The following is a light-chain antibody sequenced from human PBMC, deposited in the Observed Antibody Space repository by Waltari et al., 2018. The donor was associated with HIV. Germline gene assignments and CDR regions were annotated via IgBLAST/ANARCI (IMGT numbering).Light chain of an antibody. CDR1: NIGRKS. J-gene: IGLJ2*01. CDR3: QVWDSSTDHVV. V-gene: IGLV3-21*04. CDR2: YDT. Sequence: SPVLTQPPSVSVAPGQTASITFGAPNIGRKSVHWYQQKPGQDPVLVMVYDTDRPAGIPGRFAGSNSANTASLTISRVGAGDEADYYCQVWDSSTDHVVFGGGTKLTVL.